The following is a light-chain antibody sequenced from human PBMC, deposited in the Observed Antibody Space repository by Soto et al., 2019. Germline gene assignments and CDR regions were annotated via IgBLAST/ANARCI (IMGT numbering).Light chain of an antibody. Sequence: QSALTQPASVSGSPGQSITISCSGTSSDVGGYNYVSWYQQHPGKAPKLMMYEVSNRPSGVSDRFSGSTSGNTASLTISGLQAEDEADYFCSSYTSSTTLIFGGGTKVTVL. CDR2: EVS. CDR3: SSYTSSTTLI. J-gene: IGLJ2*01. CDR1: SSDVGGYNY. V-gene: IGLV2-14*01.